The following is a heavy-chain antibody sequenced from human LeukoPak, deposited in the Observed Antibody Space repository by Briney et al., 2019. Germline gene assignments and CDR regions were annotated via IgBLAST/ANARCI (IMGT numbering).Heavy chain of an antibody. D-gene: IGHD4/OR15-4a*01. Sequence: GGSLRLSCAASGFTVKDNFMSWVRQAPGKGLEWVSVLYSGGATYYADSVKGRVTISRDNSKNIVFLQMNDLRTEDTAFYYCTRDSANYHFAYWGQGALVTVPS. CDR1: GFTVKDNF. CDR2: LYSGGAT. V-gene: IGHV3-66*01. J-gene: IGHJ4*02. CDR3: TRDSANYHFAY.